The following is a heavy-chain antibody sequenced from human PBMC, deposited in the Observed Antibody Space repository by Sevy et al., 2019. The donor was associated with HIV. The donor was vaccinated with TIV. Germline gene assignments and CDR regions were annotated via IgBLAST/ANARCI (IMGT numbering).Heavy chain of an antibody. V-gene: IGHV1-8*02. Sequence: ASVKVSCKASGYTFSGYDINWVRQATGQGLEWMGWMNPDSGRRGYAPKFQGRVTMTTNTSIDTAYMELRRLRSEDSAVYYCASADLDSSTFCYYYCMDVWGQGTTVTVSS. D-gene: IGHD6-13*01. CDR1: GYTFSGYD. J-gene: IGHJ6*02. CDR2: MNPDSGRR. CDR3: ASADLDSSTFCYYYCMDV.